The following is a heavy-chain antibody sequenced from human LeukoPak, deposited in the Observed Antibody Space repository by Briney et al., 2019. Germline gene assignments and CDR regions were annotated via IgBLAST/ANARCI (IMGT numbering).Heavy chain of an antibody. J-gene: IGHJ4*02. CDR1: GFTFSSYG. Sequence: GGSLRLSCAASGFTFSSYGMHWVRQAPGKGLEWVAFIRYDGSNKYYADSVKGRFTISRDNSKNTLYLQMNSLRAEVTAVYYCAKSRPQYSYGLYYFDFWGQGTLVTVSS. D-gene: IGHD5-18*01. CDR3: AKSRPQYSYGLYYFDF. CDR2: IRYDGSNK. V-gene: IGHV3-30*02.